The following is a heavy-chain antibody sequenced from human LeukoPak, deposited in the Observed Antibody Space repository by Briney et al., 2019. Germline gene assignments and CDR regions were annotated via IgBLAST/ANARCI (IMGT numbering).Heavy chain of an antibody. J-gene: IGHJ4*02. Sequence: LGGSLRLSCAASGFTFSSYWMHWVRQAPGKGLVWVSRIHSDGSSTTYADSVKGRFTISRDNAKNTLFLQMNNLRAEDTAVYYCARTRSYYFDYWGQGTLVTVSS. V-gene: IGHV3-74*01. CDR2: IHSDGSST. CDR3: ARTRSYYFDY. D-gene: IGHD6-6*01. CDR1: GFTFSSYW.